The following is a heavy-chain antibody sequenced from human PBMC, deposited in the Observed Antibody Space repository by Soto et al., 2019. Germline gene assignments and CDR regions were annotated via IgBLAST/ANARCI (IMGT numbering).Heavy chain of an antibody. D-gene: IGHD3-9*01. CDR2: ISYDGSNK. J-gene: IGHJ4*02. V-gene: IGHV3-30-3*01. CDR3: ARGYFDLDY. CDR1: GFTFSSYA. Sequence: GGSLRLSCAASGFTFSSYAMHWVRQAPGKGLEWVAVISYDGSNKYYADSVKGRFTISRDNSKNTLYLQMNSLRAEDTAVYYCARGYFDLDYWGQGTLVTVSS.